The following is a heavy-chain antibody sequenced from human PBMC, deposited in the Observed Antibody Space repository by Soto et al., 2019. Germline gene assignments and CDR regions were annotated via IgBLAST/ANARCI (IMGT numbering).Heavy chain of an antibody. CDR1: GFTFSNYW. Sequence: GSLRLSCAASGFTFSNYWMSWVRQAPGKGLEWVASIKDDGSDKDYVVSVKGRFTISRDNAKHSLYLQMDSLRADDTAVYYCARDSNTAPRSSDYWGQGALVTVSS. D-gene: IGHD5-18*01. CDR2: IKDDGSDK. J-gene: IGHJ4*02. V-gene: IGHV3-7*01. CDR3: ARDSNTAPRSSDY.